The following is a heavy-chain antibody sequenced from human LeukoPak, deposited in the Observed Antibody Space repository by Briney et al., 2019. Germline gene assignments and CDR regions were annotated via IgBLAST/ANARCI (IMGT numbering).Heavy chain of an antibody. CDR1: GGSISSGSYY. CDR2: IYTSGST. Sequence: SETLSLTCTVSGGSISSGSYYWSWIRQPAGKGLEWIGRIYTSGSTNYNPSLKSRVTISVDTSKNHFSLKLSSVTAADTAVYYCARVDSSRSYWYFDLWGRGTLVTVSS. D-gene: IGHD4-11*01. J-gene: IGHJ2*01. CDR3: ARVDSSRSYWYFDL. V-gene: IGHV4-61*02.